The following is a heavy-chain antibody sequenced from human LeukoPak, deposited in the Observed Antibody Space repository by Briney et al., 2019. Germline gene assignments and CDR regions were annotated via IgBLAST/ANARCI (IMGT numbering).Heavy chain of an antibody. Sequence: HPGGSLRLSCAASGFIFNNYGMHWVRQAPGKGLEWVAVISYGGSSEYYADSVRGRFTISRDNSKNTLYLQMNSLRAEDTAVYYCAREGSYDPWEYYYYYVDVWGKGTTVIVSS. D-gene: IGHD5-18*01. CDR3: AREGSYDPWEYYYYYVDV. CDR2: ISYGGSSE. CDR1: GFIFNNYG. V-gene: IGHV3-30*03. J-gene: IGHJ6*03.